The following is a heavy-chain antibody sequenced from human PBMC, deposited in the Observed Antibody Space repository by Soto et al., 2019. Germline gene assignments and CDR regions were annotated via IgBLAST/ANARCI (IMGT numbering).Heavy chain of an antibody. CDR2: INHSGST. CDR3: ARRYSSAFDI. J-gene: IGHJ3*02. V-gene: IGHV4-34*01. D-gene: IGHD6-13*01. CDR1: GGSFSGYY. Sequence: PSETLXLTCAVYGGSFSGYYWTWIRQPPGTGLEWIGEINHSGSTNYNPSLKSRVTISVDTSKNQFSLKLTSVTAADTAVYYCARRYSSAFDIWGQGTMVTVSS.